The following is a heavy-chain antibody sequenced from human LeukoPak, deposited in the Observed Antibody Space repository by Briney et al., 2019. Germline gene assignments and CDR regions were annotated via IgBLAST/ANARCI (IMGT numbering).Heavy chain of an antibody. Sequence: GGSLRLSCTASGFTFGDYAMSWFRQAPGKGLEWVGFIRSKAYGGTTEYAASVKGRFTISRDNAKNSLFLQMNSLRVEDTAVYYCARPTRDYYYYYMDVWGKGTTVTISS. J-gene: IGHJ6*03. CDR1: GFTFGDYA. CDR2: IRSKAYGGTT. V-gene: IGHV3-49*03. CDR3: ARPTRDYYYYYMDV.